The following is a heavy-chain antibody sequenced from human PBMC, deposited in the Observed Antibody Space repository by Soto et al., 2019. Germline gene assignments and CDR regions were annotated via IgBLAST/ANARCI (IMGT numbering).Heavy chain of an antibody. CDR1: GYTFTSYG. D-gene: IGHD3-16*01. CDR3: ARDWFGIDY. CDR2: INPYNGNT. J-gene: IGHJ4*02. V-gene: IGHV1-18*01. Sequence: QVQLVQSGAEVKKPGASVKVSCKACGYTFTSYGISWVRQAPGQGLEWMGWINPYNGNTNYAQKLQGRVTMTTDTSTNTAYMELRSLRFDDTAVYYCARDWFGIDYWGQGTLVTVSS.